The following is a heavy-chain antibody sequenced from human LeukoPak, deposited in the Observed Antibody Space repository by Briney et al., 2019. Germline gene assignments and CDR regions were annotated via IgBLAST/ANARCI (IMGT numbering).Heavy chain of an antibody. J-gene: IGHJ4*02. V-gene: IGHV3-23*01. Sequence: GGSLRLSCAASGFTFDNFGMTWVRQAAGKGLQWVSRISASGRSTTYAESVKGRITISRENSKNTLFLQVNSLRDDDTAVYYCAKVDNMVRGIIAYWGQGTLVTVSS. CDR3: AKVDNMVRGIIAY. CDR2: ISASGRST. D-gene: IGHD3-10*01. CDR1: GFTFDNFG.